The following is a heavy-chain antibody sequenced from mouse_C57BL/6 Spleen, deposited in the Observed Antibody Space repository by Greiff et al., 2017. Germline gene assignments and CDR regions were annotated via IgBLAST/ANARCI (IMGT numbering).Heavy chain of an antibody. V-gene: IGHV1-55*01. CDR1: GYTFTSYW. CDR3: ARISLYGYDDYFDY. J-gene: IGHJ2*01. D-gene: IGHD2-2*01. Sequence: QVQLQQSGAELVKPGASVKMSCKASGYTFTSYWITWVKQRPGQGLEWIGDIYPGSGSTNYNEKFKSKATLTVDTSSSTAYMQLSSLTSEDSAVYYCARISLYGYDDYFDYWGQGTTLTVSS. CDR2: IYPGSGST.